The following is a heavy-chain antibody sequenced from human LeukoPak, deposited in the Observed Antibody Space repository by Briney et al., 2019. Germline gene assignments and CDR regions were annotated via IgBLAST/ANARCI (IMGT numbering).Heavy chain of an antibody. D-gene: IGHD3-22*01. CDR1: GYTFTGYY. V-gene: IGHV1-2*02. CDR2: INPNSGGT. J-gene: IGHJ4*02. Sequence: ASVKVSCKASGYTFTGYYMHWVRQAPGQGLEWMGWINPNSGGTNYAQKFQGRVTMTRDTSISTAYMELSRLTSDDTAVYYCAREDYYSSGCRDDDCWGQGTLVTVSS. CDR3: AREDYYSSGCRDDDC.